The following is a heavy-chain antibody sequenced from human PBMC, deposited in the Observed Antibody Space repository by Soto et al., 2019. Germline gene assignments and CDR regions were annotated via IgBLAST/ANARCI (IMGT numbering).Heavy chain of an antibody. D-gene: IGHD4-17*01. CDR1: GFTVSSNY. Sequence: EVKLVETGGGLIQPGGSLRLSCAASGFTVSSNYMSWVRQAPGKGLEWVSVIYSGGSTYYADSVKGRFTISRDNSKNTLYLQMNSLRAEDTAVYYCARDYGGNSGFDYWGQGTLVTVSS. J-gene: IGHJ4*02. V-gene: IGHV3-53*02. CDR3: ARDYGGNSGFDY. CDR2: IYSGGST.